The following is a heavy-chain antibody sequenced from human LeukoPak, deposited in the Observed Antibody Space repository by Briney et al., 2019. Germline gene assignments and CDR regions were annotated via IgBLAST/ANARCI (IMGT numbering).Heavy chain of an antibody. Sequence: PGGSLRLSCAASGFTFSSYGMHWVRQAPGKGLEWVAFIRYDGSNKYYADSVKGRFTISRDNSKNTLYLQMSSLRAEDTAVYYCAKANCSGGSCYTDYWGQGTLVTVSS. J-gene: IGHJ4*02. CDR2: IRYDGSNK. V-gene: IGHV3-30*02. CDR3: AKANCSGGSCYTDY. D-gene: IGHD2-15*01. CDR1: GFTFSSYG.